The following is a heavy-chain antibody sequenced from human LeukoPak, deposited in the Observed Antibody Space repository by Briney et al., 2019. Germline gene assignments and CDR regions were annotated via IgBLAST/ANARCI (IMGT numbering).Heavy chain of an antibody. D-gene: IGHD2-2*01. Sequence: GSSETVSCTASGGTFSMYAISWVRQAPGQGHEWMGRIIPILGIANYAQKFQGRVTITADKSTSTAYMELSSLRSEDTAVYYCANVGCSSTSCLGTFDYWGQGTLVTVPS. V-gene: IGHV1-69*04. J-gene: IGHJ4*02. CDR3: ANVGCSSTSCLGTFDY. CDR2: IIPILGIA. CDR1: GGTFSMYA.